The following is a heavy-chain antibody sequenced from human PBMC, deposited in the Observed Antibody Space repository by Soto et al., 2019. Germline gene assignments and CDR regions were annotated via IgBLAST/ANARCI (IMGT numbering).Heavy chain of an antibody. CDR2: INPNSGGT. D-gene: IGHD2-15*01. Sequence: AAVKVSCKASGYTFTGYYMHWVRQAPGQGLEWMGWINPNSGGTNYAQKFQGWVTVTRDTSISTAYMELSRLRSDDTAVYYCAREMGIRCSGGSCHMGMDVWGQGTPVTVSS. CDR1: GYTFTGYY. J-gene: IGHJ6*02. CDR3: AREMGIRCSGGSCHMGMDV. V-gene: IGHV1-2*04.